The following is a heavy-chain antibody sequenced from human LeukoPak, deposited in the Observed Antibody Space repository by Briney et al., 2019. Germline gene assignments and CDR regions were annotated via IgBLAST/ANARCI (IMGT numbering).Heavy chain of an antibody. CDR1: GFTFSSYW. V-gene: IGHV3-74*01. Sequence: GGSLRLSCVASGFTFSSYWMHWVRQAPGKGLVWVSRINTDGTTTDYADSVKGRFTISRDHAKNTVYLRMNSPRAEDTAVYYCAREEFDNWGQGTLVTVSS. CDR3: AREEFDN. CDR2: INTDGTTT. J-gene: IGHJ5*02.